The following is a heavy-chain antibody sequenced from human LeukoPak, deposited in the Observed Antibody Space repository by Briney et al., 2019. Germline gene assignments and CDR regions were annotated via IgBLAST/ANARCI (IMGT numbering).Heavy chain of an antibody. J-gene: IGHJ4*02. CDR3: ARDDYGQFDY. D-gene: IGHD3-16*01. CDR1: GGSISSHY. V-gene: IGHV4-59*11. Sequence: PSETLSLTCTVSGGSISSHYWSWIRQPPGKGLEWIGYICYSGSTNYNPSLKSRVTISVDTSKNQFSLKLSSVTAADTAVYYCARDDYGQFDYWGQGTLVTVSS. CDR2: ICYSGST.